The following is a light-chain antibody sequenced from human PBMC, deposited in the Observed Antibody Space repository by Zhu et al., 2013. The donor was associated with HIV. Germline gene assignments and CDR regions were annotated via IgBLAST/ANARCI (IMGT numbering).Light chain of an antibody. J-gene: IGLJ3*02. CDR3: SSYTSSSTLNWV. V-gene: IGLV2-14*01. CDR2: EVS. Sequence: QSALTQPASVSGSPGQSITISCTGTSSDVGGYNYVSWYQQHPGKAPKLLIYEVSNRPSGVSNRFSGSKSGNTASLTISGLQAEDEADYYCSSYTSSSTLNWVFGGGTKPDRP. CDR1: SSDVGGYNY.